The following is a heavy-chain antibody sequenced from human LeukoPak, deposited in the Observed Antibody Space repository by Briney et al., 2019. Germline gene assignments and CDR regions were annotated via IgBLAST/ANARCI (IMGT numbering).Heavy chain of an antibody. CDR1: GYTFTSYA. CDR3: ARDRRSGGYDY. J-gene: IGHJ4*02. Sequence: ASVKVSCKASGYTFTSYAMNWVRQAPGQGLEWMGWINTTTGNPTYAQGFTGRFVFSLDTSVSTAYLQISSPEAEDTAVYYCARDRRSGGYDYWGQGTLVTVSS. V-gene: IGHV7-4-1*02. D-gene: IGHD3-10*01. CDR2: INTTTGNP.